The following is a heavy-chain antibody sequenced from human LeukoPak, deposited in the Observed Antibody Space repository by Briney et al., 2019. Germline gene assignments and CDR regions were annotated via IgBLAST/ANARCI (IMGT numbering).Heavy chain of an antibody. D-gene: IGHD2-15*01. Sequence: ASVTVSCKASGYTFTDYYMHWVRQAPGQGLEWMGWINPNSGGTNYAQKFQGRVTMTRDTSISTAYMELSRLRSDDTAVYYCARDGPIVDQVWFDPWGQGTLVTVSS. CDR2: INPNSGGT. CDR3: ARDGPIVDQVWFDP. CDR1: GYTFTDYY. V-gene: IGHV1-2*02. J-gene: IGHJ5*02.